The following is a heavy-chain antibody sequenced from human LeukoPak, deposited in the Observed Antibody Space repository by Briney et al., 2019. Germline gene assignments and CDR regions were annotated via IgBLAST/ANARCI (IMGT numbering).Heavy chain of an antibody. J-gene: IGHJ4*02. CDR1: GYTFTSYG. CDR2: ISAYNGNT. Sequence: GASVKVSCKTSGYTFTSYGINWVRQAPGQGLEWMGWISAYNGNTNYAQKLQGRVTMTTDTSTSTAYMELRSLRSDDTAVYHCARDLHSGIAAAGTRFAYGGQGTLVTVSS. D-gene: IGHD6-13*01. V-gene: IGHV1-18*01. CDR3: ARDLHSGIAAAGTRFAY.